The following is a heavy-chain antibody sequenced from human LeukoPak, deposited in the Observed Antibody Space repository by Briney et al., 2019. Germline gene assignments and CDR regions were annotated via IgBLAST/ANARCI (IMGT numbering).Heavy chain of an antibody. CDR1: GFTFSGSA. Sequence: PGGSLRLSCAASGFTFSGSAMHWVRQASGKGLEWVGRIRSKANSYATAYAASVKGRFTISRDDSKNTAYLQMNSPKTEDTAVYYCIASSGWYAAFDIWGQGTMVTVSS. J-gene: IGHJ3*02. D-gene: IGHD6-19*01. V-gene: IGHV3-73*01. CDR3: IASSGWYAAFDI. CDR2: IRSKANSYAT.